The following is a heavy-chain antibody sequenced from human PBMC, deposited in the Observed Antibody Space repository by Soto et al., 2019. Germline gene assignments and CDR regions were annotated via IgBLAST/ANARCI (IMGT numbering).Heavy chain of an antibody. CDR1: GFTFSSYA. Sequence: GGSLRLSCAASGFTFSSYAMSWVRQAPGKGLEWVSAISGSGGSTYYADSVKGRFTISRDNSKNTLYLQMNSPRAEDTAVYYCVNYTKRTTPDNFDYRGRGTLVPVS. CDR3: VNYTKRTTPDNFDY. D-gene: IGHD3-3*01. J-gene: IGHJ4*01. CDR2: ISGSGGST. V-gene: IGHV3-23*01.